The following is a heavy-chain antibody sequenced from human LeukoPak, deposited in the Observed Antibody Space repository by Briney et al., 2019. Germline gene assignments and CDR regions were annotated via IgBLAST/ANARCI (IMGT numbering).Heavy chain of an antibody. Sequence: GGSLRLSCAASGFTFSSYSMNWVRQAPGKGLEWVSSISSSSSYIYYADSVKGRFTISRDNAKSSLYLQMNSLRAEDTAVYYCARGRIAAAWFVYWGQGTLVTVSS. V-gene: IGHV3-21*01. CDR1: GFTFSSYS. J-gene: IGHJ4*02. D-gene: IGHD6-13*01. CDR2: ISSSSSYI. CDR3: ARGRIAAAWFVY.